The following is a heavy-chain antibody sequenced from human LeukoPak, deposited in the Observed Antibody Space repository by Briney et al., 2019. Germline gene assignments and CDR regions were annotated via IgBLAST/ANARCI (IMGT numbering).Heavy chain of an antibody. CDR2: IHHSGSS. D-gene: IGHD3-10*01. CDR1: ADSLSSGGHY. J-gene: IGHJ4*02. V-gene: IGHV4-31*03. CDR3: ATYYYGSGSYHNHPNFDS. Sequence: SQTLSLTCTVSADSLSSGGHYWAWIRQLPGKGLESIGFIHHSGSSRHNPSLKDRVAISVDTSKNQFSLKLNSVTAADTAVYYCATYYYGSGSYHNHPNFDSWGQGTLVTVSS.